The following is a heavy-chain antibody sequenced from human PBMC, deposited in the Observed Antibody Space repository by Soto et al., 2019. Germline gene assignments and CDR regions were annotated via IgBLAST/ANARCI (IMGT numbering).Heavy chain of an antibody. Sequence: GASVKVSCKASGGTFSSYTISWVRQAPGQGLEWMGRIIPILGIANYAQKFQGRVTITADKSTSTAYMELSSLRSEDTAVYYCAIEPLYSSGWYLWGQGTLVTVSS. J-gene: IGHJ4*02. CDR2: IIPILGIA. V-gene: IGHV1-69*04. D-gene: IGHD6-19*01. CDR1: GGTFSSYT. CDR3: AIEPLYSSGWYL.